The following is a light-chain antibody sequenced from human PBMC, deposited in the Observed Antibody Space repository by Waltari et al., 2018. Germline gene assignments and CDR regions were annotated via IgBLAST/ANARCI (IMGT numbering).Light chain of an antibody. Sequence: DIVMTQSPLSLPVTPGEPASISCRSNQSLLHRNGKNYFDWYLQKPGQSPQLLIYLGSNRASGVPDRFSGSGSGTDFTLKISRVEAEDVGFYYCMHALETRNNFGPGTKVDIK. V-gene: IGKV2-28*01. CDR1: QSLLHRNGKNY. J-gene: IGKJ3*01. CDR2: LGS. CDR3: MHALETRNN.